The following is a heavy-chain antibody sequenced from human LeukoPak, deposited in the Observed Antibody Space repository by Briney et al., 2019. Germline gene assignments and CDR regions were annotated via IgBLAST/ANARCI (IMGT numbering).Heavy chain of an antibody. Sequence: PSETLSLTCTVSGGSISSYYWSWIRQPPGKGLEWIGYIYYSGSTNYNPSLKSRVTISVDTSKNQFSLKLSSVTAADTAVYYCASRESGSYYGGAFDIWGQGTMVTVSS. V-gene: IGHV4-59*08. D-gene: IGHD1-26*01. CDR2: IYYSGST. CDR3: ASRESGSYYGGAFDI. CDR1: GGSISSYY. J-gene: IGHJ3*02.